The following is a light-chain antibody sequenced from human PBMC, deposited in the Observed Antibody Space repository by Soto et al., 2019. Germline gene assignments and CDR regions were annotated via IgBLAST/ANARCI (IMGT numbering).Light chain of an antibody. V-gene: IGLV2-14*01. CDR1: SSDVGGYNY. Sequence: QSALTQPASVSGSPGQSITISCTGTSSDVGGYNYVSWYQQHPGKAPQLMIYDVSNRPSGVSNRFSGSKSGNTASLTISGLQAEHEADYYCSSYTSSSTLGVFGGGTKLTVL. CDR3: SSYTSSSTLGV. CDR2: DVS. J-gene: IGLJ2*01.